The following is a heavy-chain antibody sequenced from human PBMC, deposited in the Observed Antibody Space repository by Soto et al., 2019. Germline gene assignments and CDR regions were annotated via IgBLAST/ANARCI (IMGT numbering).Heavy chain of an antibody. CDR3: ARDFGVQELDY. V-gene: IGHV3-7*01. CDR2: INQDGSEK. CDR1: GVTFSSFW. Sequence: EVQLVESGGDLVQPGGSLRLSCAASGVTFSSFWITWVRQATGKGLEWVANINQDGSEKHYVDSVKGRFTLSRDNAENSVYLQMNSLRADDTAVYYCARDFGVQELDYWGQGTLVTVSA. J-gene: IGHJ4*02. D-gene: IGHD3-3*01.